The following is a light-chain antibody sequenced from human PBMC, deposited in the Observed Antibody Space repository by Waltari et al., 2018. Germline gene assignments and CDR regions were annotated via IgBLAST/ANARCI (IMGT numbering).Light chain of an antibody. V-gene: IGLV8-61*01. J-gene: IGLJ3*02. CDR1: SGQASNTQN. Sequence: QTVVTQEPSLSVFPGGTVTLPCALTSGQASNTQNPSWYQHTPGQAPRTLVYKGDTRSSGVPDRFSGSVVGNKAALTITGAQAVDESDYYCLMYMGSGIWVFGGGTKLTVL. CDR3: LMYMGSGIWV. CDR2: KGD.